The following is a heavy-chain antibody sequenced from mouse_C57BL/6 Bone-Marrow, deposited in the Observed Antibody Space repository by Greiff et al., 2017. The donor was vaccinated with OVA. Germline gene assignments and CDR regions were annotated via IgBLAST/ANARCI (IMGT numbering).Heavy chain of an antibody. Sequence: VQLQQSGAELVRPGASVTLSCKASGYTFTDYEMHWVKQTPVHGLEWIGAIDPETGGTAYNQKFKAKATLTVDKSSSTAYMQLKSLTSEDSAVYYCARGTDFAYWGQGTLVTVSA. J-gene: IGHJ3*01. V-gene: IGHV1-15*01. CDR1: GYTFTDYE. CDR2: IDPETGGT. CDR3: ARGTDFAY.